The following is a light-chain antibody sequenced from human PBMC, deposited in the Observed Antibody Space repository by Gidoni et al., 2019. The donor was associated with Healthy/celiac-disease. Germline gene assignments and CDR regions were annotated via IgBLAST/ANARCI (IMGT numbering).Light chain of an antibody. CDR1: QSLLHSNGYSY. CDR3: MQALQTPRT. CDR2: LGS. V-gene: IGKV2-28*01. J-gene: IGKJ2*01. Sequence: DIVMTQSPLSLPVTPGEPASISCRSSQSLLHSNGYSYLDWYLQKPGQSPQLLIYLGSNRASGVPDRFSGSGSGTDFTLKISRVEAEDVGVYYCMQALQTPRTFGQXTKLEIK.